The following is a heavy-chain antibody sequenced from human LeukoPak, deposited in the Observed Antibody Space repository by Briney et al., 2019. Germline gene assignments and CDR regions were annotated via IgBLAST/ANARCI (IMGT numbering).Heavy chain of an antibody. CDR2: IIPIFGTA. CDR1: GGTFSSYA. Sequence: ASVKVSCKASGGTFSSYAISWVRQAPGQGLEWMGGIIPIFGTANYAQKFQGRVTITADESTSTAYMELSSLRSEDTAVYYCATTRAGGHGSGSYPPFDYWGQGTLVTVSS. V-gene: IGHV1-69*01. J-gene: IGHJ4*02. CDR3: ATTRAGGHGSGSYPPFDY. D-gene: IGHD3-10*01.